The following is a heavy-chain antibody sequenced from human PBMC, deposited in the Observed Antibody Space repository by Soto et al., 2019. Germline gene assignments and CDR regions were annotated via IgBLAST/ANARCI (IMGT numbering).Heavy chain of an antibody. D-gene: IGHD6-13*01. Sequence: QITLKESGPTLVKPTQTLTLTCTFSGFSLTSGVVGVGWIRQTPGEALEWLALIYWNDEQYYNPSLRNRLTITRDTSKNQVGLTMTNMDPVDTATYYWAHRLPGPSGYDEWVQGTTVTVS. CDR2: IYWNDEQ. CDR1: GFSLTSGVVG. V-gene: IGHV2-5*01. CDR3: AHRLPGPSGYDE. J-gene: IGHJ6*02.